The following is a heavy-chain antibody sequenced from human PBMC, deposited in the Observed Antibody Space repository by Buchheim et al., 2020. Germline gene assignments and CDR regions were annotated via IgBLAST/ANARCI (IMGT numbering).Heavy chain of an antibody. CDR2: ISSSGSTI. CDR1: GFTFSSYD. V-gene: IGHV3-48*03. CDR3: ARVSGCCTYYFDS. Sequence: EVQLVESGGGLVQPGQSLRLSCAASGFTFSSYDMSWVCQVHGRGLEWISYISSSGSTIYYADSVAGRFTISRDNAKNSLYLLMNILRTEDTAVYYCARVSGCCTYYFDSGGQGTL. J-gene: IGHJ4*02.